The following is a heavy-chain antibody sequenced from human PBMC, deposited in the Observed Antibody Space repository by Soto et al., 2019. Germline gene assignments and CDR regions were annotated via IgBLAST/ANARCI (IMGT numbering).Heavy chain of an antibody. J-gene: IGHJ4*02. D-gene: IGHD2-2*01. CDR2: IHYDGRT. V-gene: IGHV4-31*02. CDR3: ARRHSSSGGGFDY. CDR1: GGSITSGDYY. Sequence: SETLSLTCSVSGGSITSGDYYWTWIRQHPGKGLEWIAYIHYDGRTYYNPSLQGRTATSVDTSKNQFSLELNSVTDADTAVYYGARRHSSSGGGFDYWGQGTLVTVSS.